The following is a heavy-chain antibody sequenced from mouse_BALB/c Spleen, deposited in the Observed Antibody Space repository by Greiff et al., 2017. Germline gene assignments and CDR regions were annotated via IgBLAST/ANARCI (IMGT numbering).Heavy chain of an antibody. CDR3: ARVPRATGGYAMDY. CDR2: IWGDGST. D-gene: IGHD3-1*01. Sequence: VQLVESGPGLVAPSQSLSITCTVSGFSLTGYGVNWVRQPPGKGLEWLGMIWGDGSTDYNSALKSRLSISKDNSKSQVFLKMNSLQTDDTARYYCARVPRATGGYAMDYWGQGTSVTVSS. J-gene: IGHJ4*01. V-gene: IGHV2-6-7*01. CDR1: GFSLTGYG.